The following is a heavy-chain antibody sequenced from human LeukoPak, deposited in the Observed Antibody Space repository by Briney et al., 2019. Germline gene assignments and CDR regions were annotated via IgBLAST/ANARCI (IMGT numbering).Heavy chain of an antibody. CDR1: GGSISSYY. D-gene: IGHD3-22*01. CDR3: ARLGFGALERYYDSSGRYFDY. J-gene: IGHJ4*02. V-gene: IGHV4-59*08. Sequence: SETLSLTCTVSGGSISSYYWSWIRQPPGKGLEWIGYIYYSGSTNYNPSLKSRVTISVDTSKNQFSLKLSSVTAADTAVYYCARLGFGALERYYDSSGRYFDYWGQGTLVTVSS. CDR2: IYYSGST.